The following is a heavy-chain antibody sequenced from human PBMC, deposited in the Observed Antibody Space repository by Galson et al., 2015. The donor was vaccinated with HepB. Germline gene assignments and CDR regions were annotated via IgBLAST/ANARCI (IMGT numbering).Heavy chain of an antibody. CDR2: ISYDGSNK. J-gene: IGHJ4*02. CDR1: GFTFSSYA. D-gene: IGHD6-19*01. Sequence: SLRLSCAASGFTFSSYAMHWVRQAPGKGLEWVAVISYDGSNKYYADSVKGRFTISRDNSKNTLYLQMNSLRAEDTAVYYCARDPRPGLVGEGYFDYWGQGTLVTVSS. CDR3: ARDPRPGLVGEGYFDY. V-gene: IGHV3-30-3*01.